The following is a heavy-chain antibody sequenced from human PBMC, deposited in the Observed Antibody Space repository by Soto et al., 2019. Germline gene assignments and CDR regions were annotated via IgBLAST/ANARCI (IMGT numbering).Heavy chain of an antibody. J-gene: IGHJ6*02. Sequence: EVQLVESGGGLVQPGGSLRLSCAASGFTFSSYAMSWVRQAPGKGLEWVSSIGRNDNTYYADSVKGRFTISRDTSKNTLYLQMISLRAEDTAVYYCARASYCSSTSCLEDVWGQGTTVSVSS. CDR3: ARASYCSSTSCLEDV. V-gene: IGHV3-23*04. D-gene: IGHD2-2*01. CDR2: IGRNDNT. CDR1: GFTFSSYA.